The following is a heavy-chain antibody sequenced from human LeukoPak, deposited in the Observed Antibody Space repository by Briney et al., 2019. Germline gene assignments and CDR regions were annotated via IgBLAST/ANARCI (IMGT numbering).Heavy chain of an antibody. D-gene: IGHD3-3*01. Sequence: PSETLSLTCTVSGYSISSGYYWGWIRQPPGKGLEWIGIIYHSGRTDYNPSLKSRVTISEDTSKNQFSLKLSSVTAADTAVYYCAREETIFEVDTPGPYYFDYWGQGTLVTVSS. CDR1: GYSISSGYY. CDR2: IYHSGRT. V-gene: IGHV4-38-2*02. CDR3: AREETIFEVDTPGPYYFDY. J-gene: IGHJ4*02.